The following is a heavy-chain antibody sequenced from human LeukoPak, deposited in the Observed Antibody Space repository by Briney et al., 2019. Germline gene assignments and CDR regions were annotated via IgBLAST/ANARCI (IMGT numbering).Heavy chain of an antibody. V-gene: IGHV1-2*02. CDR3: ARVNQGEWFDP. Sequence: ASVKVSCKASGYTFTDYYMHWVRQAPGQGLEWMGWISPNGDDTNYSQKFQGRVTMTRDTSISTAYMEVTSLTSDDTAMYYCARVNQGEWFDPWGQGTLVTVSS. J-gene: IGHJ5*02. CDR2: ISPNGDDT. CDR1: GYTFTDYY. D-gene: IGHD3-10*01.